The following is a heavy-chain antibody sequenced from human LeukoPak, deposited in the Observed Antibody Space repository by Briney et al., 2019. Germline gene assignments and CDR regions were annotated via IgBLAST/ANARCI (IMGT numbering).Heavy chain of an antibody. CDR2: INPKNGGT. V-gene: IGHV1-2*02. CDR3: AAKKTPLYCGGDCYSGLGWFDP. CDR1: GYTFIDYH. J-gene: IGHJ5*02. D-gene: IGHD2-21*02. Sequence: AAVKVSCKASGYTFIDYHIHWVRQAPGRGLEGMGWINPKNGGTRLAQRLQGRVTMTRDPSTGTVYMELSSLRSDDTAVYYCAAKKTPLYCGGDCYSGLGWFDPWGQGTLITVSS.